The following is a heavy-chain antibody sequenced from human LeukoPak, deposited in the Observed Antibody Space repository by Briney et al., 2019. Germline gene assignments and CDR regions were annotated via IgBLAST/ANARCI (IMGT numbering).Heavy chain of an antibody. V-gene: IGHV4-59*01. CDR1: GGSISNKY. D-gene: IGHD4/OR15-4a*01. CDR2: IYYSGST. J-gene: IGHJ6*03. CDR3: ARGDYIKEAYYYYMDV. Sequence: PSETLSLTCTVSGGSISNKYWSWIRQPPGKGLEWIGYIYYSGSTNYNPSLKSRVTISVDTSKNQFSLKLSSVTAADTAVYYCARGDYIKEAYYYYMDVWGKGTTVTISS.